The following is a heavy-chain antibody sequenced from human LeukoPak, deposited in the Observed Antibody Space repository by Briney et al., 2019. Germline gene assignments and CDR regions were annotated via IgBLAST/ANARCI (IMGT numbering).Heavy chain of an antibody. CDR1: GFSFTNFW. CDR3: ARGDAFSGDH. CDR2: IHPEGSEK. J-gene: IGHJ4*02. Sequence: GGSLRLSCAVSGFSFTNFWMSWVRQAPGRGLEWVVNIHPEGSEKYHVESVKGRFTISRDNTKNLLFLQMNGLRVEDTAVYYCARGDAFSGDHWGQGTLVTVSS. V-gene: IGHV3-7*04.